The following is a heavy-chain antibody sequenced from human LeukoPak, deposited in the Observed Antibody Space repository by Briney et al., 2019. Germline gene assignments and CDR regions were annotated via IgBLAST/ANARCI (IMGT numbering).Heavy chain of an antibody. CDR1: GFTFNAYY. Sequence: ASVKVSCKASGFTFNAYYIHWVRQAPGQGLEWMGWINPNTGDTNFAQKFQGRVTMTRDTSISTAYMELSRLRSDDTAVYYCARDLGYCSGGSCYYYYYMDVWGKGTTVTVSS. CDR3: ARDLGYCSGGSCYYYYYMDV. CDR2: INPNTGDT. V-gene: IGHV1-2*02. J-gene: IGHJ6*03. D-gene: IGHD2-15*01.